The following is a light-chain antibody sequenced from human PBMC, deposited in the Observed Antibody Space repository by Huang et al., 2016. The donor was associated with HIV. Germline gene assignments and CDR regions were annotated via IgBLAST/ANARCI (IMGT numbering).Light chain of an antibody. CDR3: QQYDDWPPVWT. J-gene: IGKJ1*01. CDR1: QSVSSH. CDR2: DAS. V-gene: IGKV3-15*01. Sequence: ELVVTQSPATLSVSPGERATHSCRASQSVSSHLAWYQQKPGQAPRRLIYDASTRATGIPARFSGSRSGTEFTLTISSLQSEDFAIYYCQQYDDWPPVWTFGQGTTVDIK.